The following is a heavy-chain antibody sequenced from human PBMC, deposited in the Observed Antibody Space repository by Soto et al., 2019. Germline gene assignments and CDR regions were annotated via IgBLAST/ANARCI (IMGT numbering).Heavy chain of an antibody. V-gene: IGHV4-59*01. CDR3: ARDDGPYSGYDS. Sequence: SETLSLTCTVSGGSISSYYWSWIRQPPGKGLEWIGYIYYSGSTNYNPSLKSRVTISVDTSKNQFSLKLSSVTAADTAVYYCARDDGPYSGYDSWGQGTLVTV. D-gene: IGHD5-12*01. CDR2: IYYSGST. J-gene: IGHJ4*02. CDR1: GGSISSYY.